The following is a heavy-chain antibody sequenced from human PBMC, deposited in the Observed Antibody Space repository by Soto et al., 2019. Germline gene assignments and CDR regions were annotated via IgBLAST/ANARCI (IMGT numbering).Heavy chain of an antibody. V-gene: IGHV1-3*01. CDR3: ARTVGYYYGMDV. CDR1: GYTFTSYA. Sequence: QVQLVQSGAEVKKPGASVKVSCKASGYTFTSYAMHWVRQAPGQRLEWMGWINAGNGNTKYSQKFQGRVTITRDTSASTAYMELSSLRSEDTAVYSCARTVGYYYGMDVWGQGTTVTVSS. J-gene: IGHJ6*02. CDR2: INAGNGNT. D-gene: IGHD4-17*01.